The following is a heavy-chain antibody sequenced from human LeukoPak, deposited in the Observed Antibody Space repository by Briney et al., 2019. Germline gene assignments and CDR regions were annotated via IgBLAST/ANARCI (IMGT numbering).Heavy chain of an antibody. CDR1: GFTFSSYG. V-gene: IGHV3-33*06. CDR3: AKEEEEICYGSGSSIDY. D-gene: IGHD3-10*01. Sequence: GGSLRLSCAASGFTFSSYGMHWVRQAPGKGLEWVAVIWYDGSNKHYADSVKGRFTISRDNSKNTLYLQMNSLRAEDTAVYYCAKEEEEICYGSGSSIDYWGQGTLVTVSS. CDR2: IWYDGSNK. J-gene: IGHJ4*02.